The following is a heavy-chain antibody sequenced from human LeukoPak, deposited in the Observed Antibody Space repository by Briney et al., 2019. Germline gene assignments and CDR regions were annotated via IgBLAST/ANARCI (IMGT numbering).Heavy chain of an antibody. D-gene: IGHD3-10*01. CDR1: GYTFTSYD. V-gene: IGHV1-8*01. J-gene: IGHJ6*02. Sequence: EASVKVSCKASGYTFTSYDINWVRQATGQGLEWMGWMNPNSGNTGYAQRFQGRVTMTRNTSISTAYMELSSLRSEDTAVYYCARGQVVMVRGVIIHFYGMDVWGQGTTVTVSS. CDR2: MNPNSGNT. CDR3: ARGQVVMVRGVIIHFYGMDV.